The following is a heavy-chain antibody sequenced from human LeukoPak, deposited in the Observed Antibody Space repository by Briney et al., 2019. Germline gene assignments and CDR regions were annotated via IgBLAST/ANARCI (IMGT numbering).Heavy chain of an antibody. D-gene: IGHD1-1*01. CDR2: INPSGGST. Sequence: GASVKVSCKASGYTFTSYYMHWVRQAPGQGLEWMGIINPSGGSTSYAQKFQGRVTMTRDTSTSTVYMQLSSLRSEDTAIYYCARDLLERGPDYWGQGTLVTVSS. CDR3: ARDLLERGPDY. V-gene: IGHV1-46*01. CDR1: GYTFTSYY. J-gene: IGHJ4*02.